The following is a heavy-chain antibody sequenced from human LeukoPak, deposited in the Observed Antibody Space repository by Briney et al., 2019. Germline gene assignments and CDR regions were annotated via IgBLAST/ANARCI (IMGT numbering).Heavy chain of an antibody. CDR1: GYTSSSYG. CDR2: ISAQHDNT. V-gene: IGHV1-18*01. CDR3: ARVEIAGAVTGSGGNYSYYDGLDV. Sequence: ASVKVSCKPSGYTSSSYGISWGRQAPGQGLEWMGGISAQHDNTNYAQKLQGRLTTTTDTSTSTAYMELRRMRSEDTAVYYCARVEIAGAVTGSGGNYSYYDGLDVWGHGTTVTVSS. D-gene: IGHD6-19*01. J-gene: IGHJ6*02.